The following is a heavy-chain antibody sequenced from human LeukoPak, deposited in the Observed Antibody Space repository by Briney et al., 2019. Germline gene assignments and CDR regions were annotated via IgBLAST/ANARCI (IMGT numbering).Heavy chain of an antibody. J-gene: IGHJ4*02. V-gene: IGHV3-30*01. D-gene: IGHD5-24*01. Sequence: GGSLRLSCSVSGFTFSTYAMNWVRQAPGKGREWVAVISYDGSNKYYADSAKGRFTISRDNSKNTLYLQMNSLRAEAPAVYYCARAPVEMAVFAYWGQGTLVTVSS. CDR3: ARAPVEMAVFAY. CDR1: GFTFSTYA. CDR2: ISYDGSNK.